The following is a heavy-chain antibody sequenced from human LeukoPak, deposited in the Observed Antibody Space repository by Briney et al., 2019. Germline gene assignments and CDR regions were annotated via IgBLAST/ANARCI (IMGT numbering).Heavy chain of an antibody. CDR3: ARARRGFDP. V-gene: IGHV4-34*01. Sequence: SETLSCKGAVYGGSCCGYYWSWIGQPPGIGLKWSGEVNHSGTTNYNPSLKSRVTIPVDTSKNQFSLKLSSVTAADTAVYYCARARRGFDPWGQGTLVTVYS. J-gene: IGHJ5*02. CDR1: GGSCCGYY. CDR2: VNHSGTT.